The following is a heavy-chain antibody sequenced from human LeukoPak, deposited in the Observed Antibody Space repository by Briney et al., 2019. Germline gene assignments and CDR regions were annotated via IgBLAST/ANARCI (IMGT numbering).Heavy chain of an antibody. CDR2: ISYSGST. D-gene: IGHD2/OR15-2a*01. Sequence: SETLSLTCTVSGDSMTNYYWSWIRQPPGMGLEWIGYISYSGSTNYNPSLKSRVTISIDTSKNQFSLKLSSVTAADTAVYYCASALHVNYFDFWGQGALVTVST. CDR3: ASALHVNYFDF. V-gene: IGHV4-59*08. J-gene: IGHJ4*02. CDR1: GDSMTNYY.